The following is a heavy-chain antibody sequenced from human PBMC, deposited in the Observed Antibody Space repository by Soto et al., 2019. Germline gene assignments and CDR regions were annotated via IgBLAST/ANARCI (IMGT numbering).Heavy chain of an antibody. D-gene: IGHD3-22*01. CDR2: IYPGDSDT. V-gene: IGHV5-51*01. Sequence: GESLKISCKASGYSFSDYWIGWVRQMPGRGLEWMGIIYPGDSDTRYSASFQGQVTISADKSISTTFLQWSSLKASDTAMYYCARLPGGSYYDSSGYYRRYNWFDPWGQGTLVTVSS. CDR1: GYSFSDYW. J-gene: IGHJ5*02. CDR3: ARLPGGSYYDSSGYYRRYNWFDP.